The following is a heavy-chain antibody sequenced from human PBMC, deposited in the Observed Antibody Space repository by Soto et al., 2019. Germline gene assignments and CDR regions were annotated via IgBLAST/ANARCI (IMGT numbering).Heavy chain of an antibody. D-gene: IGHD3-22*01. V-gene: IGHV4-30-4*01. Sequence: SETLSLTCTVSGGSISSGDYYWSWIRQPPGKGLEWIGYIYYSGSTYYNPSLKSRVTISVDTSKNQFSLKLSSVTAADTAVYYCADYYDSSGYFDYSGQGTLVTVSS. CDR3: ADYYDSSGYFDY. CDR2: IYYSGST. J-gene: IGHJ4*02. CDR1: GGSISSGDYY.